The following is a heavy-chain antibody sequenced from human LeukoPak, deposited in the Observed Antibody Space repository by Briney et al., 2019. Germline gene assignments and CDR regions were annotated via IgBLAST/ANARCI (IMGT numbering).Heavy chain of an antibody. J-gene: IGHJ4*02. Sequence: PGGSLRLSCAAAGFTFSMYNMNWVRQAPGKRLEWVSHISKDSGDISYADSVKGRFTISRDNAKKSLYLQMSSLRDEDTAVYYCARDFRGNYSIDYWGQGTLVTVSS. D-gene: IGHD1-26*01. CDR3: ARDFRGNYSIDY. CDR1: GFTFSMYN. CDR2: ISKDSGDI. V-gene: IGHV3-48*02.